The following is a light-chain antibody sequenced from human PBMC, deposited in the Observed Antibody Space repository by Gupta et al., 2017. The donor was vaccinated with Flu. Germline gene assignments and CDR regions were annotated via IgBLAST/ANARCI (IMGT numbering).Light chain of an antibody. Sequence: ELTQPLSVSVSPGQTAKITCTGESLANQYAFWYQKKSSQAPVLVLYKDTERPPGIPERFSGSSFGTTVTLIISGAQAEDEADYFCHSSAPSVDYEFFGGGTRLTVL. J-gene: IGLJ2*01. CDR3: HSSAPSVDYEF. CDR2: KDT. V-gene: IGLV3-25*02. CDR1: SLANQY.